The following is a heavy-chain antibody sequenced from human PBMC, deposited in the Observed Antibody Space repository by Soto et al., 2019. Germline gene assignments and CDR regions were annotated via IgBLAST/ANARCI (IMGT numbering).Heavy chain of an antibody. D-gene: IGHD3-10*01. J-gene: IGHJ4*02. CDR1: GFTFSSYG. CDR2: IWYDGSNK. V-gene: IGHV3-33*01. Sequence: QVQLVESGGGVVQPGRSLRLSCAASGFTFSSYGMHWVRQAPGKGLEWVAVIWYDGSNKYYADSVKGRFTISRDNSKDTADLPLNSLRAEDTAVYYCARDHGSGTFYYFDYWGQGTLVTVSS. CDR3: ARDHGSGTFYYFDY.